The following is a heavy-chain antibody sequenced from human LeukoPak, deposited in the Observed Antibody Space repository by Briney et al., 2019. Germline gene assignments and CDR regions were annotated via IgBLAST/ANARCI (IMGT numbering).Heavy chain of an antibody. CDR3: GRGDKPFDP. V-gene: IGHV1-2*02. Sequence: GSVKVSCKASGYTFTGYYIHRVRQAPGQGLEWMGCIKTNSGDTNYAQKLQGRLTMTRDTSINTAYMELSSLRSDDTAVYYCGRGDKPFDPWGQGTLVTVSS. CDR2: IKTNSGDT. D-gene: IGHD2-21*02. J-gene: IGHJ5*02. CDR1: GYTFTGYY.